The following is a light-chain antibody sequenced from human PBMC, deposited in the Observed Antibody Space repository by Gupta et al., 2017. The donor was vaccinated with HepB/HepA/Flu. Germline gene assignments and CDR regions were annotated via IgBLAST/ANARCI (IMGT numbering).Light chain of an antibody. Sequence: DIVMTQSPATLSVSPGETVTLSCRASHSVRSNLAWYQQKVGQAPTLLIYGASTRASGIPVRVSGGGSGADFTLTISSLQSEDFAVYYCQQSNNWPRTFGQGTKVEIK. CDR2: GAS. CDR1: HSVRSN. CDR3: QQSNNWPRT. J-gene: IGKJ1*01. V-gene: IGKV3-15*01.